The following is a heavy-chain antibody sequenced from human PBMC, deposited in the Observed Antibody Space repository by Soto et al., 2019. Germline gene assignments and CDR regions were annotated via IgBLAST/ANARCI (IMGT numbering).Heavy chain of an antibody. CDR1: GFTFSNFA. CDR2: VYGGGNGA. CDR3: AKFEGALHHNYHMDV. D-gene: IGHD1-1*01. Sequence: EMQLLESGGGLVQPGGSLRLSCAASGFTFSNFAMSWVRQAPGKGLEWVSGVYGGGNGALYADSVKGRFIISRDNSKNTLYLHMNSLIAGDTDVYYCAKFEGALHHNYHMDVWGQGTTVTVSS. V-gene: IGHV3-23*01. J-gene: IGHJ6*02.